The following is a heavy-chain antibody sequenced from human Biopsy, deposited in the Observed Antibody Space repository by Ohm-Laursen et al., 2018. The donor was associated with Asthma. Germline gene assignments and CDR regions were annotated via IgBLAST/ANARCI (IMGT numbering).Heavy chain of an antibody. CDR1: GYPFTDYY. V-gene: IGHV1-2*06. CDR2: IDPNSGGT. CDR3: ARIKIRIGAGTDRYFDL. Sequence: GSSVKVSCNASGYPFTDYYVHWVRQAPGQRLEWMGRIDPNSGGTNYAQKFLGRVTMTRDTSVNTAFMVLSRLRSDGTAVYYCARIKIRIGAGTDRYFDLWGRGTLVTVSS. J-gene: IGHJ2*01. D-gene: IGHD3-16*01.